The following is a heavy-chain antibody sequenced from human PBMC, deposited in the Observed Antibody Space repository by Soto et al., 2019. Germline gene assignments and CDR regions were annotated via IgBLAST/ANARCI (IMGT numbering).Heavy chain of an antibody. Sequence: ASVKVCCKASGYTFTSYGISWVRQANGQGLEWMGWISAYNGNTNYAQKLQGRVTMTTDTSTSTAYMELRSLRSDDTAVYYCARGWGELLWFGELLDYWGQGTLVTVSS. CDR3: ARGWGELLWFGELLDY. V-gene: IGHV1-18*01. J-gene: IGHJ4*02. CDR1: GYTFTSYG. CDR2: ISAYNGNT. D-gene: IGHD3-10*01.